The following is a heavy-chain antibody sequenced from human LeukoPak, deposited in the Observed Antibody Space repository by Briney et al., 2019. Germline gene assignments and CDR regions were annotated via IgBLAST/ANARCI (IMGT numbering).Heavy chain of an antibody. Sequence: QPGGSLRLYCAASGFTFSSYEMNWVRQAPGKGLEWVSYISTSVSTMYYADSVKGRFTISRDNAKNSLYLQMNSLRVEDTAVYYCARDRGYNWFDPWGQGTLVTVSS. CDR1: GFTFSSYE. J-gene: IGHJ5*02. CDR3: ARDRGYNWFDP. V-gene: IGHV3-48*03. CDR2: ISTSVSTM.